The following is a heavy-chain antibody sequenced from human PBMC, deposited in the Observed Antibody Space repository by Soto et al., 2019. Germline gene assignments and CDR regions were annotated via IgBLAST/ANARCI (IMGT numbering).Heavy chain of an antibody. Sequence: QLQLQESGSGLVQPSQTLSLTCVVSGGSINSGYYSWSWIRQPPGKGLEWIGNIYQSGSAFYNPSLKSRVTLSVDRSKTPFSLKLSSVTAADTAVYYCARSHDYGVFEIWGQGTMVTVSS. V-gene: IGHV4-30-2*01. J-gene: IGHJ3*02. CDR1: GGSINSGYYS. CDR3: ARSHDYGVFEI. D-gene: IGHD3-10*01. CDR2: IYQSGSA.